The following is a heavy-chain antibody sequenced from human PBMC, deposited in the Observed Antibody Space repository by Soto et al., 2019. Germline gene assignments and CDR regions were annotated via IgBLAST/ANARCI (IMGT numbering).Heavy chain of an antibody. V-gene: IGHV3-23*05. CDR1: GFSFSNYA. CDR3: AKNINDYGDYDAFEI. J-gene: IGHJ3*02. CDR2: IHKSDGST. D-gene: IGHD4-17*01. Sequence: SLRLSCAASGFSFSNYAMSWVRQAPGKGLEWVSSIHKSDGSTYYADSVKGRFTISRDNSKDTLYLQMNSLRAEDTAIYYCAKNINDYGDYDAFEIWGQGTMVTVS.